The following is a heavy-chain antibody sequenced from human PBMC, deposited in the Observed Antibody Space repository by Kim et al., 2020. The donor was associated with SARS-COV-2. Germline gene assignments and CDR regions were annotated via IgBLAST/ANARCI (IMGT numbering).Heavy chain of an antibody. CDR3: YGGVY. D-gene: IGHD3-16*01. Sequence: GGSLRLSCAASGFTFSSYWVNWVRQAPGKGLEWVANIKEDGSEKYYVDSVKGRFTISRDNAKNSVYLQMKSLRAEDTALYYCYGGVYWGQGTLVTVSS. J-gene: IGHJ4*02. CDR2: IKEDGSEK. CDR1: GFTFSSYW. V-gene: IGHV3-7*01.